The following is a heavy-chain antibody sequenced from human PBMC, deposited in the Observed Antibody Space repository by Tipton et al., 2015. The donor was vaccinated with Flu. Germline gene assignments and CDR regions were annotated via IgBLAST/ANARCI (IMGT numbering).Heavy chain of an antibody. CDR1: GFTFDDYA. CDR3: AREAGVGATPGDFDY. D-gene: IGHD1-26*01. CDR2: ISWNSGSI. V-gene: IGHV3-9*03. Sequence: SLRLSCAASGFTFDDYAMHWVRQAPGKGLEWVSGISWNSGSIGYADSVKGRFTISRDNAKNSLYLQMNSLRAEDMALYYCAREAGVGATPGDFDYWGQGTLATVSS. J-gene: IGHJ4*02.